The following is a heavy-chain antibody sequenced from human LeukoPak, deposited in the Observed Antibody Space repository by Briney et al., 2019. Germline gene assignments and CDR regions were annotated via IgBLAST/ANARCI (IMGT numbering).Heavy chain of an antibody. Sequence: SVKVSCKASGGTFSSYAISWVRQAPGQGLEWMGGIIPIFGTANYAQKFQGRVTITTDESTSTAYMELSRLRSDDTAVYYCARSHYYDSSGYSSCGYWGQGTLVTVSS. V-gene: IGHV1-69*05. CDR1: GGTFSSYA. CDR2: IIPIFGTA. CDR3: ARSHYYDSSGYSSCGY. D-gene: IGHD3-22*01. J-gene: IGHJ4*02.